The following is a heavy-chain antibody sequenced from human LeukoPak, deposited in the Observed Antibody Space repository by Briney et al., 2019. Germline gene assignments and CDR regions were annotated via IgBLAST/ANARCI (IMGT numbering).Heavy chain of an antibody. V-gene: IGHV3-30*04. CDR3: ARNADYTGAGNLDY. J-gene: IGHJ4*02. D-gene: IGHD2-8*02. CDR2: ISYDGTKK. CDR1: GFTFSDYV. Sequence: GGSLRLSCAASGFTFSDYVIYWVRQAPGKGLEWVAIISYDGTKKSYAKSVKGRFTISRDNSKKTVYLQMSSLRDDDTATFFCARNADYTGAGNLDYWGQGTLVIVSS.